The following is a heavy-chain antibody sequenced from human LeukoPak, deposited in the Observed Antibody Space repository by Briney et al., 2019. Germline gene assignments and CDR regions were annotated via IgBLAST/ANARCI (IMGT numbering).Heavy chain of an antibody. CDR3: ARAGAFDI. V-gene: IGHV4-38-2*02. J-gene: IGHJ3*02. Sequence: ASETLSLTCTVSGYSISSGYYWGWIRQPPGKGLEWIGSIYHSGSTYYNPSLKSRVTISVDTSKNQFSLKLSSVTAADTAVYYCARAGAFDIWGQGTMVTVSS. CDR2: IYHSGST. CDR1: GYSISSGYY.